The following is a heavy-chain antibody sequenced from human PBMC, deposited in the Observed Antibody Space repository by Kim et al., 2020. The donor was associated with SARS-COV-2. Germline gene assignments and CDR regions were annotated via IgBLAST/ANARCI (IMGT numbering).Heavy chain of an antibody. D-gene: IGHD6-19*01. CDR2: IYNSGNT. V-gene: IGHV4-30-2*01. CDR1: GDYISSGSYS. J-gene: IGHJ5*01. Sequence: SETLSLTCGVFGDYISSGSYSWSWVRQPPGGGLEWIGYIYNSGNTYHSPTLKSRVSMSVDRSTNQFSLRLTSVTAADTAMYYCDRFYDSGLGSGRYGWF. CDR3: DRFYDSGLGSGRYGWF.